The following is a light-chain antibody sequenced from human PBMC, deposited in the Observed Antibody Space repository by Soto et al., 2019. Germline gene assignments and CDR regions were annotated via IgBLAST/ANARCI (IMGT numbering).Light chain of an antibody. CDR3: QQYNNWPPFG. V-gene: IGKV3-15*01. CDR2: GAS. Sequence: EIVMTQSPATLSVSPGERATLSCRASQSVSSNLAWYQQKPGQAPRLLIYGASTRATGIPARFSGSGSGTEFTLIISSQQSEDFAVYYCQQYNNWPPFGFGGVTKVEIK. J-gene: IGKJ4*01. CDR1: QSVSSN.